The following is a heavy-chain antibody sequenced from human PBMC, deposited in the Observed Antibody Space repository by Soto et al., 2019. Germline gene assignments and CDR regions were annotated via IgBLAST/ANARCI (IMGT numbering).Heavy chain of an antibody. D-gene: IGHD3-10*01. Sequence: QVQLQQWGAGLLKPSETLSLTCAVYGGSFSGYYWSWIRQPPGKGLEWIGEINHSGSNNYNPSLKSRVTISVDTSKNQFSLKLSSVTAADTAVYYCARDRWFSECMDVWGQGTTVTVAS. CDR3: ARDRWFSECMDV. J-gene: IGHJ6*02. V-gene: IGHV4-34*01. CDR2: INHSGSN. CDR1: GGSFSGYY.